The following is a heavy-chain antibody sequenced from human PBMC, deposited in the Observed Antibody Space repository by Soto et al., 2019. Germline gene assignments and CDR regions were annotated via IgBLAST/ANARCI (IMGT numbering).Heavy chain of an antibody. D-gene: IGHD3-9*01. CDR2: LYWNTEK. V-gene: IGHV2-5*01. CDR3: AHRLTGHGMDV. Sequence: QITLKESGPTLVKPTQTLTLTCTFSGFSLTTGGVGVGWFRQPPGKALEWLADLYWNTEKNHGTSLMGRLIIANNTSRDQVILTVSTVDPADEATYYCAHRLTGHGMDVWGQGTMVTVSS. CDR1: GFSLTTGGVG. J-gene: IGHJ6*02.